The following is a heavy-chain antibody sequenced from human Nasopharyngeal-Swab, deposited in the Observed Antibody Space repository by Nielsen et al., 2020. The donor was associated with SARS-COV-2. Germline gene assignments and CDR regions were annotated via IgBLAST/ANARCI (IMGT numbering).Heavy chain of an antibody. D-gene: IGHD3-10*01. CDR2: MSRSGGTI. V-gene: IGHV3-48*03. Sequence: WIRQPPGKGLEWVSYMSRSGGTIYYADSVKGRFTISRDNAQDSLSLQMNSLRAKDTAVYYCARGITMIRGATRYYYGMDVWGQGTTVTVSS. CDR3: ARGITMIRGATRYYYGMDV. J-gene: IGHJ6*02.